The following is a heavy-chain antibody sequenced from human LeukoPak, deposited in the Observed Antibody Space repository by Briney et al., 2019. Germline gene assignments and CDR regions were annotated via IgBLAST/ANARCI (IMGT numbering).Heavy chain of an antibody. D-gene: IGHD1-14*01. Sequence: GGSLRLSCAASGFIFSSYTMNWVRQAPGKGLEWVSSISSSSSYIYFADSVKGRFTVSRDNAKNSLYLQMNSLRAEDTAVYYCARGALGMSGRIVDAFDIWGQGTRVTVSS. J-gene: IGHJ3*02. CDR2: ISSSSSYI. V-gene: IGHV3-21*01. CDR1: GFIFSSYT. CDR3: ARGALGMSGRIVDAFDI.